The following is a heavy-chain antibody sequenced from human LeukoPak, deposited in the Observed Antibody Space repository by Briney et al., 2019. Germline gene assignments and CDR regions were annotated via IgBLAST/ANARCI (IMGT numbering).Heavy chain of an antibody. V-gene: IGHV3-11*06. CDR1: GFTFSDYF. Sequence: GGSLRLSCAASGFTFSDYFMTWIRQAPGKGLEWVSYISSSSSDTNYADSVKGRFTISRDNAKNSLSLQMNSLRAEDTAVYYCARAFIGSGWYYFDYWGQGTLVTVSS. CDR2: ISSSSSDT. J-gene: IGHJ4*02. D-gene: IGHD6-19*01. CDR3: ARAFIGSGWYYFDY.